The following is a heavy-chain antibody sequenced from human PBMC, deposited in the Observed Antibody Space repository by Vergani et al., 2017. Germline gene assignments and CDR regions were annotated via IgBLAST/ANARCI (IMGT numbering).Heavy chain of an antibody. Sequence: QLQLQESGPGLVKPSETLSLTCPVSGCSISSSSYYWGWIRQPPGKGLEWIGSIYYSGSTYYNPSLKSRVTISVDTSKNQFSLKLSSVTAADTAVYYCQASTSCPVGYWGQGTLVTVSS. D-gene: IGHD2-2*01. CDR3: QASTSCPVGY. CDR1: GCSISSSSYY. CDR2: IYYSGST. J-gene: IGHJ4*02. V-gene: IGHV4-39*01.